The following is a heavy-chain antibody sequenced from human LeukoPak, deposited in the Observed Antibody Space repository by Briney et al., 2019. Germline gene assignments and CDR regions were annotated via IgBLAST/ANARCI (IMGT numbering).Heavy chain of an antibody. J-gene: IGHJ4*02. CDR2: IYYSGST. CDR3: ARLNTDYGIDY. V-gene: IGHV4-39*01. D-gene: IGHD4-17*01. Sequence: PSETLSLTCTVSGGSISSSSYYWGWIRQPPGKGLEWIGSIYYSGSTYYNPSLKSRVTISVDTSKNQFSLKLSSVTAADTAVYYCARLNTDYGIDYWGQGTLVTVSS. CDR1: GGSISSSSYY.